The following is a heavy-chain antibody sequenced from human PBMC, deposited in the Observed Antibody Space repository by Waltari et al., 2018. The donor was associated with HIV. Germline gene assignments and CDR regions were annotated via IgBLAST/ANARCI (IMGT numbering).Heavy chain of an antibody. CDR1: GGPISSSSYY. V-gene: IGHV4-39*01. Sequence: QLQLQESGPGLVKPSEPLSPTCTVSGGPISSSSYYWGWIRQPPGKGLEWIGSIYYSGTTYYNPSLKSRVTISVDTSKNQFSLKLSSVTAADTAVYYCASYDFWTKGGMDVWGQGTTVTVSS. J-gene: IGHJ6*02. CDR2: IYYSGTT. CDR3: ASYDFWTKGGMDV. D-gene: IGHD3-3*01.